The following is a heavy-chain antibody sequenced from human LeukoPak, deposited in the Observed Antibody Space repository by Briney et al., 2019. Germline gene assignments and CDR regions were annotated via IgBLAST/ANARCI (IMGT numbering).Heavy chain of an antibody. J-gene: IGHJ4*02. D-gene: IGHD3-10*01. CDR2: IYSGGTT. Sequence: GGSLRLSCAASGFTVSSSFMTWVRQAPGKGLEWVSIIYSGGTTHYADSVQGRFTISRDNSKNTLYLQMNSLRAEDTAIYYCARLYYYVSGTYSRYFDYWGQGTLVTVSS. CDR3: ARLYYYVSGTYSRYFDY. CDR1: GFTVSSSF. V-gene: IGHV3-53*01.